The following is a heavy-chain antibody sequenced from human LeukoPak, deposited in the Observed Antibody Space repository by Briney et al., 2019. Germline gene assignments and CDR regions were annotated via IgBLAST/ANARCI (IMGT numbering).Heavy chain of an antibody. Sequence: GGSLRLSCAASGFTFSNCAMSWVRQAPGKGLEWVSTVFGTSDTTYYAVSVKGRFTISRDNSKNTLYLQMNSLRAEDTAVYFCARSGGDYLFFDDWGQGTLVTVSS. CDR2: VFGTSDTT. CDR3: ARSGGDYLFFDD. J-gene: IGHJ4*02. V-gene: IGHV3-23*01. D-gene: IGHD2-21*02. CDR1: GFTFSNCA.